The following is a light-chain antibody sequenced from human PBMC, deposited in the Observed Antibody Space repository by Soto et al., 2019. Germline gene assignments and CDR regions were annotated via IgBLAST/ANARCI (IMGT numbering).Light chain of an antibody. J-gene: IGLJ3*02. CDR3: SSYTSSSTPLV. CDR1: SSDVGGYNY. V-gene: IGLV2-14*01. Sequence: QSALTQPASVSGSPGQSITISCTGTSSDVGGYNYVSWYQQHPGKAPKLMIYDVTNRPSGVSNRFSGSKSGNTASLTNSGLQAEDEADYYCSSYTSSSTPLVFGGGTMLTVL. CDR2: DVT.